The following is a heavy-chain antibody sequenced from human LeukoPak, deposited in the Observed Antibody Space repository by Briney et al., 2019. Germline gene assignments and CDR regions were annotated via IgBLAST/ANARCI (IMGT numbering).Heavy chain of an antibody. Sequence: SVKVSCKASGGTFSSYAISWVRQAPGQGLEWMGRIIPIFGIANYAQKFQGRVTITADKSTSTAYMEPSSLRSEDTAVYYCAREGVPEYYFDYWGQGTLVTVSS. V-gene: IGHV1-69*04. CDR1: GGTFSSYA. D-gene: IGHD1-14*01. CDR3: AREGVPEYYFDY. J-gene: IGHJ4*02. CDR2: IIPIFGIA.